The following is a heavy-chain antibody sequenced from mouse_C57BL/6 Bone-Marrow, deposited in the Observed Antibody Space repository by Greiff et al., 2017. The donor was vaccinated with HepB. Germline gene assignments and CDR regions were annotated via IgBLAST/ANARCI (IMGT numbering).Heavy chain of an antibody. CDR3: ARWGLRPGYDFDY. CDR2: IDPEDGET. V-gene: IGHV14-2*01. CDR1: GFNIKDYY. Sequence: EVQLQQSGAELVKPGASVKLSCTASGFNIKDYYMHWVKQRTEQGLEWIGRIDPEDGETKYAPKLQGKATITADTSSNTAYLQLSSLTSEDTAVYYCARWGLRPGYDFDYWGQGTTLTVSS. D-gene: IGHD2-4*01. J-gene: IGHJ2*01.